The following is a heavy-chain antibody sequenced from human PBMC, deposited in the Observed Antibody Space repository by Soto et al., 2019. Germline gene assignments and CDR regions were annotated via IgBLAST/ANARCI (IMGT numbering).Heavy chain of an antibody. J-gene: IGHJ6*02. CDR1: GFTFSSYA. V-gene: IGHV3-30*04. D-gene: IGHD6-13*01. CDR3: ARDSRYSSSWYYYYYGMDV. CDR2: ISYDGSNK. Sequence: GESLKISCAASGFTFSSYAMHWVRQAPGKGLEWVAVISYDGSNKYYADSVKGRFTISRDNSKNTLYLQMNSLRAEDTAVYYCARDSRYSSSWYYYYYGMDVWGQGTTVTVSS.